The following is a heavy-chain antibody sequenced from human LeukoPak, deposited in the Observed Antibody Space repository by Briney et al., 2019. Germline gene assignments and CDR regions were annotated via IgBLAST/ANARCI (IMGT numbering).Heavy chain of an antibody. Sequence: GASVKVSCKASGGTFSSYAISWVRQAPGQGLEWMGRIIPILGIANYAQKFQGRVTITADKSTSTAYMELSSLRSEDTAVYYCAADRYYYGSGSYYRWYFDLWGRGTLVTVSS. V-gene: IGHV1-69*04. J-gene: IGHJ2*01. CDR3: AADRYYYGSGSYYRWYFDL. CDR1: GGTFSSYA. D-gene: IGHD3-10*01. CDR2: IIPILGIA.